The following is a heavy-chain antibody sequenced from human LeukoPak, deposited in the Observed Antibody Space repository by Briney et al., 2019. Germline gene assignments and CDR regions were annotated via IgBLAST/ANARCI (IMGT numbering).Heavy chain of an antibody. D-gene: IGHD2-15*01. V-gene: IGHV4-59*01. CDR1: GGSISSYY. CDR3: AGQYCSGGSCQLDY. CDR2: IYYSGST. Sequence: SETLSLTCTVPGGSISSYYWSWIRQPPGKGLEWIGYIYYSGSTNYNPSLKSRVTISVDTSKNQFSLKLSSVNAADTAVYYCAGQYCSGGSCQLDYWGQGTLVTVSS. J-gene: IGHJ4*02.